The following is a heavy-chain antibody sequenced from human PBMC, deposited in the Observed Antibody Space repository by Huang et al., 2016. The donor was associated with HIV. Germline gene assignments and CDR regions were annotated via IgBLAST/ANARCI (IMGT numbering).Heavy chain of an antibody. CDR1: GFTFTNYA. CDR2: IGRSSIDI. CDR3: ARPQGDKVRGIIRSYYYYYGMDV. Sequence: EVQLVESGGGLVKPGGSLRLSCVASGFTFTNYAMNWVRQAQGEGLGWVSDIGRSSIDIYYADSVKGRFTISRDDAKNSLYLQMNSLRAEDTAVYYCARPQGDKVRGIIRSYYYYYGMDVWGRGTTVTVSS. V-gene: IGHV3-21*06. D-gene: IGHD3-10*01. J-gene: IGHJ6*02.